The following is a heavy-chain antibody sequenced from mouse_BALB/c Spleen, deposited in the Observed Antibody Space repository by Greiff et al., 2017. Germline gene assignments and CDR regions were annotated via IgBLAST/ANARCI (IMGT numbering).Heavy chain of an antibody. Sequence: QVQLKQSGPGLVAPSQSLSITCTVSGFSLTSYDISWIRQPPGKGLEWLGVIWTGGGTNYNSAFMSRLSISKDNSKSQVFLKMNSLQTDDTAIYYCVRDIYYGNRAMDYWGQGTSVTVSS. CDR3: VRDIYYGNRAMDY. CDR2: IWTGGGT. J-gene: IGHJ4*01. D-gene: IGHD2-1*01. CDR1: GFSLTSYD. V-gene: IGHV2-9-2*01.